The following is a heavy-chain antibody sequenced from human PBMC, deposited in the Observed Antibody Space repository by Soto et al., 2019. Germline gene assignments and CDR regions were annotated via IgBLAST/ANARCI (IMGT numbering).Heavy chain of an antibody. Sequence: EVQLVESGGGLVQPGRSLRLSCAASGFTFDDYAMHWVRQVPGKGLEWVSGISWNSGNICYADSVKGRFTISRDNAKNSLYLQMNSLRVEDTALYYCAKDTYSSSPYYMDVWGKGTTVTVSS. J-gene: IGHJ6*03. CDR1: GFTFDDYA. D-gene: IGHD6-6*01. V-gene: IGHV3-9*01. CDR2: ISWNSGNI. CDR3: AKDTYSSSPYYMDV.